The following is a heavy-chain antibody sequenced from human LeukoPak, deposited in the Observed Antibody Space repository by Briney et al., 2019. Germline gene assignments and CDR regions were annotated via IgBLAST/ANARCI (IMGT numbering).Heavy chain of an antibody. CDR2: ISSSGSYI. Sequence: GGSLRLSCAASAFTFSTCSMNCVRQAPGKGLEWVSSISSSGSYIYYADSVKGRFTISRDNAKNSLHLQMSGLRAEDTAVYYCARGSGVQVWSSLDYWGQGTLVTVSS. V-gene: IGHV3-21*01. D-gene: IGHD5-18*01. J-gene: IGHJ4*02. CDR3: ARGSGVQVWSSLDY. CDR1: AFTFSTCS.